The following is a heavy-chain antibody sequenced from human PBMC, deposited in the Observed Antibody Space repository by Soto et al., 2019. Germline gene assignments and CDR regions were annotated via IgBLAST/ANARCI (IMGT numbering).Heavy chain of an antibody. Sequence: GGSLRLSCAASGFTFSSYAMHWVRQAPGKGLEWVAVISYDGSNKYYADSVKGRFTISGDNSKNTLYLQMNSLRAEDTAVYYCASRVVTGAFDIWGQGTMVTVSS. V-gene: IGHV3-30-3*01. CDR3: ASRVVTGAFDI. CDR1: GFTFSSYA. J-gene: IGHJ3*02. D-gene: IGHD2-15*01. CDR2: ISYDGSNK.